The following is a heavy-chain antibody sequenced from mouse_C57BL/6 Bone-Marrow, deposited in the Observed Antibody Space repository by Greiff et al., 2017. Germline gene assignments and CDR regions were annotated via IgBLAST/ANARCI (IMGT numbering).Heavy chain of an antibody. CDR3: ARGGTAQATGCAY. Sequence: VQLKQSGPELVKPGASVKISCKASGYSFTGYYMNWVKQSPEKSLEWIGEINPSTGGTTYNQKFKAKATLTVDKSSSTAYMQLKSLTSEDSAVYYCARGGTAQATGCAYWGQGTLVTVSA. J-gene: IGHJ3*01. CDR1: GYSFTGYY. CDR2: INPSTGGT. V-gene: IGHV1-42*01. D-gene: IGHD3-1*01.